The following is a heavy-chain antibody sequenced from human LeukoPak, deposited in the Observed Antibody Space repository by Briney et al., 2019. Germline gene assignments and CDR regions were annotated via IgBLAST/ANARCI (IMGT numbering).Heavy chain of an antibody. V-gene: IGHV1-18*01. Sequence: ASVKVSCTASGYTFTSYGISWVRQAPGQGLEWMGWISAYNGNTNYAQKLQGRVTMTTDTSTSTAYMELRSLRSDDTAVYYCARDRREQQLAAYFDYWGQGTLVTVSS. CDR1: GYTFTSYG. D-gene: IGHD6-13*01. CDR2: ISAYNGNT. J-gene: IGHJ4*02. CDR3: ARDRREQQLAAYFDY.